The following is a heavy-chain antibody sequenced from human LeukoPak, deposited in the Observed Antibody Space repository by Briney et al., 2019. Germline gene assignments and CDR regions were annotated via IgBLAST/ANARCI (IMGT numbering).Heavy chain of an antibody. D-gene: IGHD3-22*01. CDR1: GGSISSYY. J-gene: IGHJ5*02. CDR3: ARAPSSGTFFDP. V-gene: IGHV4-59*01. Sequence: SETLSLTCTVSGGSISSYYWSWIRQPPGKGLEWIGYIYYSGSTNYNPSLKSRVTISVDTSKNQFSLKLSSVTAADTAVYYCARAPSSGTFFDPWGQGTLVTVSS. CDR2: IYYSGST.